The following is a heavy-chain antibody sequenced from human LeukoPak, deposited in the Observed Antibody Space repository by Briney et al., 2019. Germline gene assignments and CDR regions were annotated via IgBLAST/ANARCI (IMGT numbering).Heavy chain of an antibody. CDR2: MNPNSGNT. J-gene: IGHJ6*03. D-gene: IGHD3-10*01. Sequence: ASVKVSCKASGYTFTSYDINWVRQATGQGLEWMGWMNPNSGNTGYAQKFQGRVTITRNTSISTAYMELGSLRSEDTAVYYCARVGSDLNYYYYMDVWGKGTTVTVSS. V-gene: IGHV1-8*03. CDR1: GYTFTSYD. CDR3: ARVGSDLNYYYYMDV.